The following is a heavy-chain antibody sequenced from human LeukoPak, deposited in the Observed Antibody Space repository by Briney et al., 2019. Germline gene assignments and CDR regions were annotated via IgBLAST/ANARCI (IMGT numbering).Heavy chain of an antibody. CDR1: GGSISSYY. V-gene: IGHV4-59*12. D-gene: IGHD6-13*01. CDR2: IYYSGST. J-gene: IGHJ5*02. CDR3: AREGSSSWHLTGFDP. Sequence: SVTLSLTCTVSGGSISSYYWSWIRQPPGKGLEWIGYIYYSGSTNYNPSLKSRVTISVDTSKNQFSLKLSSVTAADTAVYYCAREGSSSWHLTGFDPWGQGTLVTVSS.